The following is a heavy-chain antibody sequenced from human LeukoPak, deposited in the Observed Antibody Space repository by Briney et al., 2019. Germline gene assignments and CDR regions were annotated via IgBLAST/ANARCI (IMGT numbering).Heavy chain of an antibody. V-gene: IGHV1-69*01. D-gene: IGHD3-3*01. Sequence: SVKVSCKASGGTFSSYAINWVRQAPGQGLEWMGGIIPIFGTANYAQKFQGRVTITADESTSTAYMELSSLRSEDTAVYYCARGRRYDFWSGLNWFGPWGQGTLVTVSS. CDR1: GGTFSSYA. CDR3: ARGRRYDFWSGLNWFGP. CDR2: IIPIFGTA. J-gene: IGHJ5*02.